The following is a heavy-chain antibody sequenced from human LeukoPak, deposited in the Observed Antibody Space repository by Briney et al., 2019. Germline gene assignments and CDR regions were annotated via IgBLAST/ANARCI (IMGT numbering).Heavy chain of an antibody. D-gene: IGHD6-6*01. CDR3: ARLYASSSKVRFDP. CDR1: GYTFTSYY. J-gene: IGHJ5*02. Sequence: ASVKVSCKASGYTFTSYYIYWVRQAPGQGLERMGIINPSGGTTSNAQKFQGRVTMTRDTSTSTVYMELSSLRFEDTAVYYCARLYASSSKVRFDPWGQGTLVTVSS. V-gene: IGHV1-46*01. CDR2: INPSGGTT.